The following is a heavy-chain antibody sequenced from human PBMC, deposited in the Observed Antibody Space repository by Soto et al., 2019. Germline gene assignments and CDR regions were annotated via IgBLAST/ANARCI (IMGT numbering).Heavy chain of an antibody. CDR3: AKEGRYSSSRGYFDY. V-gene: IGHV3-23*01. J-gene: IGHJ4*02. CDR1: GFTFSSYG. CDR2: ISGSGGST. Sequence: EVQLLESGGGLVQPGGCLRLSCAASGFTFSSYGMSWVRQAPGKGLEWVSGISGSGGSTYYADSVKGRFTISRDNPKNTLYLQMNSLRAEDTAVYYCAKEGRYSSSRGYFDYWGQGTLVTVSS. D-gene: IGHD6-13*01.